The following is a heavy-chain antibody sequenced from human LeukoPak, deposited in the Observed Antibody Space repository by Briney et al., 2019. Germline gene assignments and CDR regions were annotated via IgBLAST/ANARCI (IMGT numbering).Heavy chain of an antibody. CDR3: ARENSRDYYDSSGSGAFDI. CDR2: IYYSGST. J-gene: IGHJ3*02. Sequence: SETLSLTCTVSGGSISSYYWSWIRQPPGKGLEWIGYIYYSGSTNYNPSLKSRVTISVDTSKNQFSLKLSSVTAADTAVYYCARENSRDYYDSSGSGAFDIWGQGTMVTVSS. CDR1: GGSISSYY. V-gene: IGHV4-59*01. D-gene: IGHD3-22*01.